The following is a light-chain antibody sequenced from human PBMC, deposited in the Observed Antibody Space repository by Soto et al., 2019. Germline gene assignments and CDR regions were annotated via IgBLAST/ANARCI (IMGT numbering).Light chain of an antibody. CDR1: QGVSSY. J-gene: IGKJ5*01. Sequence: EIGLTQSPATLSLSPGERATLSCRASQGVSSYLAWYQQKPGQAPRLLIYDASSRATGIPARFSGSGSGTDFTLTISSLEPEDFAVYYCQQRSNWPITFGQGTRLEIK. V-gene: IGKV3-11*01. CDR2: DAS. CDR3: QQRSNWPIT.